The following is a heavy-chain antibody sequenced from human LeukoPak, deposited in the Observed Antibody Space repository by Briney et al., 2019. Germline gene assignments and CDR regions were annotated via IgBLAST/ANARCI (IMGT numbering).Heavy chain of an antibody. D-gene: IGHD6-19*01. V-gene: IGHV3-9*01. CDR3: AKDFVAVAGRSSSFDY. CDR2: ISWNSGSI. CDR1: GFTFDDYA. Sequence: GGSLRLSCAASGFTFDDYAMHWVRQAPGKGLEWVSGISWNSGSIGYADSVKGRFTISRDNAKNSLYLQMNSLRAEDTALYYCAKDFVAVAGRSSSFDYWGQGTLVTVSS. J-gene: IGHJ4*02.